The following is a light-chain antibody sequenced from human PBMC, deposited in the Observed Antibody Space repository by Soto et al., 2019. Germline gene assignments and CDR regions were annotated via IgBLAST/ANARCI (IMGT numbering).Light chain of an antibody. V-gene: IGLV1-44*01. Sequence: QSVLTQPYSVSGTPGQRVTISCSGSSSNIGSHTLNWYQHLPGTAPNLLIYSDNQRPSGGPDRFSGSTSGTSASLAISGLQSEDDADYYCPACDDSLNAAVFGGGTNLTVL. CDR2: SDN. J-gene: IGLJ2*01. CDR3: PACDDSLNAAV. CDR1: SSNIGSHT.